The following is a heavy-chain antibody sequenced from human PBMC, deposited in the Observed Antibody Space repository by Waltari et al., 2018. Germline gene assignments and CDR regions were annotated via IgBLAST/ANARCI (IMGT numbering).Heavy chain of an antibody. CDR2: IYTSGST. Sequence: QVQLQESGPGLVKPSETLSLTCTVSGCSISSYSWSWIRQPAGKGLEWIARIYTSGSTNYNPSLKSRVTISVDKSKNQFSLKLSSVTAADTAVYYCAREYYDILTGYFNWFDPWGQGTLVTVSS. CDR3: AREYYDILTGYFNWFDP. D-gene: IGHD3-9*01. J-gene: IGHJ5*02. CDR1: GCSISSYS. V-gene: IGHV4-4*07.